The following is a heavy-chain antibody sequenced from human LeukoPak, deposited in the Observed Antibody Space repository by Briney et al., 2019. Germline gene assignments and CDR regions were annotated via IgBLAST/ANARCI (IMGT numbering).Heavy chain of an antibody. CDR1: GFTFINYA. J-gene: IGHJ4*02. CDR3: AIGQLWTPSH. D-gene: IGHD3-16*01. V-gene: IGHV3-23*01. Sequence: QTGGSLRLSCAGSGFTFINYAMSWVRQAPGKGLEWVSSAGASGANTFYADSVKGRFTISRDNSKNTLYLQMNSLRAEDTAVYYCAIGQLWTPSHWGQGALVTVSS. CDR2: AGASGANT.